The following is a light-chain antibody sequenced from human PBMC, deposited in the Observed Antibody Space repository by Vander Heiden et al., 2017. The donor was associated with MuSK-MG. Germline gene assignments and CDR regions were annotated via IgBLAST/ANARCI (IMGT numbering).Light chain of an antibody. CDR1: QSISSY. V-gene: IGKV1-39*01. CDR3: QQSDTTLWT. CDR2: APS. Sequence: DIEMTQSPSSLSASVGARVTITCRASQSISSYLKWYQHKPWKAPKLLIYAPSSLQSRVPSRCSGSGSGTYFTLTISSLQPEDFATYYCQQSDTTLWTCGQGTKVEIK. J-gene: IGKJ1*01.